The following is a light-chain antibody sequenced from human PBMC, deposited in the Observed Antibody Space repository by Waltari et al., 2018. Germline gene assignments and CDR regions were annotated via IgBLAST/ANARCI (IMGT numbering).Light chain of an antibody. CDR2: WAS. J-gene: IGKJ4*01. Sequence: DIVMTQSPESLAVSLGERATIHCKSSESVLYSSNNKNHLAWYQKKPGQPPKLLIYWASTRKSGVPDRFSGSGSETDFTLTVSSLQAEDVAVYYCQQYYNTPLTFGGGTKVEIK. V-gene: IGKV4-1*01. CDR3: QQYYNTPLT. CDR1: ESVLYSSNNKNH.